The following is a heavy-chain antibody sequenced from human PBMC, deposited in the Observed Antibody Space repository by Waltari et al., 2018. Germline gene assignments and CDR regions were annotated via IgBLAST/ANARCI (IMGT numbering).Heavy chain of an antibody. J-gene: IGHJ4*02. Sequence: QVQLVQSGAEVEKPGDSVTVPCKAIGYTFTRYGISWVRQAPGQGLEWMGWVSPHNGDTDYAQKFQGRVTMATDTFMNTAYMELRSLRPDDTAVYYCARGAPYGDYLPCDYWGQGTLVTVSS. CDR1: GYTFTRYG. CDR2: VSPHNGDT. CDR3: ARGAPYGDYLPCDY. D-gene: IGHD4-17*01. V-gene: IGHV1-18*04.